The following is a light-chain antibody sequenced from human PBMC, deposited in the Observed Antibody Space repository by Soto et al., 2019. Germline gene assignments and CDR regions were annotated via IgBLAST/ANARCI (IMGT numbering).Light chain of an antibody. V-gene: IGKV2-40*01. CDR3: RLQKEFMLT. CDR1: QSLFDSDDGNTY. CDR2: TVS. Sequence: DIVMTQAPLSLPVTPGEPASISCRSSQSLFDSDDGNTYLDWYLQKPGQSPPLLIYTVSYRASGVPARVRGRGSGTDFTLKRSRVEAVDVGVYYCRLQKEFMLTFGGGTKVDI. J-gene: IGKJ4*01.